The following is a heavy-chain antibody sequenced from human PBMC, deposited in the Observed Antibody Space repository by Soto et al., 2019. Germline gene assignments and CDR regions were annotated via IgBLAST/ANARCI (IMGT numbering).Heavy chain of an antibody. J-gene: IGHJ4*02. Sequence: SETLSLTCTVSGGSISNNNYYWAWIRQPPGKGLEWIGSIDSSGRTYSYPSLKSRVTISVDTSKNQFSLELSSVAAADTAVYYCARQRGYSNSVFDHWGQGTQVT. CDR3: ARQRGYSNSVFDH. D-gene: IGHD4-4*01. CDR1: GGSISNNNYY. V-gene: IGHV4-39*01. CDR2: IDSSGRT.